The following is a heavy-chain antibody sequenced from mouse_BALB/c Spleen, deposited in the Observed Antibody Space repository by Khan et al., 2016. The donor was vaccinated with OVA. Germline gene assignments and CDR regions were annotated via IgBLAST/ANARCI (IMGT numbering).Heavy chain of an antibody. D-gene: IGHD2-3*01. Sequence: QVRLQQSGPGLVAPSQSLSITCTVSGFSFTSYGVSWVRQPPGKGLEWLGVMWGDGNTNYHSALRTSLSIRKDNSKSQVVFKLNSLQTADPATYYCAKQNHDTLYAVDYWGQGTSVTVSS. V-gene: IGHV2-3*01. CDR3: AKQNHDTLYAVDY. J-gene: IGHJ4*01. CDR2: MWGDGNT. CDR1: GFSFTSYG.